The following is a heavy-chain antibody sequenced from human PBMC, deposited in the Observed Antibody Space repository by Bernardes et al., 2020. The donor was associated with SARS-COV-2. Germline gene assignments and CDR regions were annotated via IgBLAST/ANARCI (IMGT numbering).Heavy chain of an antibody. CDR3: AILKNTGWAPTWIDP. J-gene: IGHJ5*02. CDR2: MYYSISYSGDS. CDR1: GGSISTTNDY. D-gene: IGHD6-19*01. V-gene: IGHV4-39*01. Sequence: SETLSLTCTVSGGSISTTNDYWGWIRRPPGKGLEWIGSMYYSISYSGDSYYSPSLKSRVTISIDTSKNQFALGLTSVTAADTAVYYCAILKNTGWAPTWIDPWGQGTLVTVSS.